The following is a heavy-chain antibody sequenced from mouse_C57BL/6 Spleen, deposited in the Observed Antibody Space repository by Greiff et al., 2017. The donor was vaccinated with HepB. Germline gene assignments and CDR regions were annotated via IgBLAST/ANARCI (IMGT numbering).Heavy chain of an antibody. D-gene: IGHD2-1*01. CDR3: ARNGNYDAMDY. J-gene: IGHJ4*01. CDR2: IDPSDSYT. V-gene: IGHV1-50*01. CDR1: GYTFTSYW. Sequence: VQLQQSGAELVKPGASVKLSCKASGYTFTSYWMQWVKQRPGQGLEWIGEIDPSDSYTNYNQKFKGKATLTVDTSSSTAYMQLSSLTSEDSAVYYCARNGNYDAMDYWGQGTSVTVSS.